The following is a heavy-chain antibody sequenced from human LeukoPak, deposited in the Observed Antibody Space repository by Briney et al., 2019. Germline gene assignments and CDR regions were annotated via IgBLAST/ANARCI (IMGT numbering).Heavy chain of an antibody. CDR1: GGSFSGYY. CDR3: ARGRSSGYPNYYYYYMDV. CDR2: INHSGST. Sequence: PSETLSPTCAVYGGSFSGYYWSWIRQPPGKGLEWIGEINHSGSTNYNPSLRSRVTISVDTSKNQFSLKLSSVTAADTAVYYCARGRSSGYPNYYYYYMDVWGKGTTVTVSS. D-gene: IGHD3-22*01. J-gene: IGHJ6*03. V-gene: IGHV4-34*01.